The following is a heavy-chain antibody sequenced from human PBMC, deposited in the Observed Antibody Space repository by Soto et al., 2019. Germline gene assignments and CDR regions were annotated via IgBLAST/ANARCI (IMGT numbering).Heavy chain of an antibody. J-gene: IGHJ4*02. CDR3: VDGLFDYVWGNYPTQY. CDR2: FGPEDSDT. CDR1: GDSLTDLS. V-gene: IGHV1-24*01. D-gene: IGHD3-16*02. Sequence: ASVKVSCKVSGDSLTDLSMHWVRQTPGKGLEWMGGFGPEDSDTIYPQKFQGRVTVTEDTSTETAYMELRNLRSEDTAVYFCVDGLFDYVWGNYPTQYWGQGTLVNVSS.